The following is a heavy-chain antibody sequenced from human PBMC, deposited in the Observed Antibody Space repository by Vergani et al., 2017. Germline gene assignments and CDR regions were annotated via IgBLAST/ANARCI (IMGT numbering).Heavy chain of an antibody. J-gene: IGHJ3*02. D-gene: IGHD6-19*01. V-gene: IGHV3-23*01. CDR3: AKVGRSEVAGTFGAFDI. CDR1: GFTFIMHA. Sequence: EVQLLESGGDLVQPGGSLRLSCAASGFTFIMHAMSWVRQAPGKGLEWVSAISGSGGSTYYADSVKGRFTISRDISKNTLFLHMNSLRPEDTAVYYCAKVGRSEVAGTFGAFDIWGQGTMVTVSS. CDR2: ISGSGGST.